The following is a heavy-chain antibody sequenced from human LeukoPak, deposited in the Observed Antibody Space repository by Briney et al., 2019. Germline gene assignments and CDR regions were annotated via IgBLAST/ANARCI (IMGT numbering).Heavy chain of an antibody. J-gene: IGHJ5*02. Sequence: SETLSLTCAVYGGSFSGYYWSWIRQPPGKGLEWIGSIYYSGSTYYNPSLKSRVTISVDTSKNQFSLKLSSVTAADTAVYYCARDGRIFGVVIIVSWFDPWGQGTLVTVSS. CDR3: ARDGRIFGVVIIVSWFDP. CDR2: IYYSGST. CDR1: GGSFSGYY. D-gene: IGHD3-3*01. V-gene: IGHV4-34*01.